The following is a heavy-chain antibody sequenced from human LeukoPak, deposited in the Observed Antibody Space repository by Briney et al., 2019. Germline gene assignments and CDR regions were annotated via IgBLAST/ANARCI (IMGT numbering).Heavy chain of an antibody. CDR3: ARGETYDFWSGYYYNFDY. Sequence: PVKVSCKASGGTFSSYAISWVRQAPGQGLEWMGGIIPIFGTANYAQKFQGRVTITTDESTSTAYMELSSLRSEDTAVYYCARGETYDFWSGYYYNFDYWGQGTLVTVSS. V-gene: IGHV1-69*05. D-gene: IGHD3-3*01. CDR1: GGTFSSYA. CDR2: IIPIFGTA. J-gene: IGHJ4*02.